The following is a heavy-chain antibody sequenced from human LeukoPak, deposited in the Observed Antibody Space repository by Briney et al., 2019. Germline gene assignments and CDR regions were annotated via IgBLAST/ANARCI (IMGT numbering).Heavy chain of an antibody. Sequence: PSETLSLTCTVSGGSISSSSYYWGWIRQPPGKGLEWIGSIYYTGSTYYNPSLKSRVTISVDTSKNQFSLKLSSVTAADTAVYYCARQGRYYYGSGSYRLNYYYYMDVWGKGTTVTISS. V-gene: IGHV4-39*01. CDR2: IYYTGST. CDR3: ARQGRYYYGSGSYRLNYYYYMDV. D-gene: IGHD3-10*01. CDR1: GGSISSSSYY. J-gene: IGHJ6*03.